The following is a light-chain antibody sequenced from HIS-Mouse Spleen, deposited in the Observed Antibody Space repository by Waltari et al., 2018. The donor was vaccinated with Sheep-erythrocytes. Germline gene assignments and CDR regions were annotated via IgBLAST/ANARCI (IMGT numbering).Light chain of an antibody. CDR2: DAS. CDR3: QQRSNWYT. Sequence: EIVLTQSPATLSLSPGERATLSCRASQRVSSYLAWYQKKPGQAPRPLIYDASNRATGIPARFSGSGSGTDFTLTISSLEPEDFAVYYCQQRSNWYTFGQGTKLEIK. CDR1: QRVSSY. J-gene: IGKJ2*01. V-gene: IGKV3-11*01.